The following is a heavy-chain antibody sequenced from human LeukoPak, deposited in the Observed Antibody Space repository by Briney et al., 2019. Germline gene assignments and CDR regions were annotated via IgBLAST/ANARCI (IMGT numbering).Heavy chain of an antibody. CDR3: ARDQYYGSGSRRYNWFDP. V-gene: IGHV4-39*07. Sequence: WVRLSPGKGLEWIGSIYYSGSTYYNPSLKSRVTISVDTSKNQFSLKLSSVTAADTAVYYCARDQYYGSGSRRYNWFDPWGQGTLVTVSS. D-gene: IGHD3-10*01. J-gene: IGHJ5*02. CDR2: IYYSGST.